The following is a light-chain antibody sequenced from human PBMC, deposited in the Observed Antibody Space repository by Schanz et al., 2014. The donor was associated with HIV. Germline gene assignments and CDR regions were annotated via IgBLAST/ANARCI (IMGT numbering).Light chain of an antibody. Sequence: QSVLTQPPSVSGAPGQRVTISCTGSSSNIGAGYAVYWYQQLPGTAPKLLIYDNNNRPSGVPDRFSGSKSGISASLDITGLQAEDEADYYCQSYDNSLRGVIFGGGTKVTVL. J-gene: IGLJ2*01. CDR3: QSYDNSLRGVI. CDR1: SSNIGAGYA. V-gene: IGLV1-40*01. CDR2: DNN.